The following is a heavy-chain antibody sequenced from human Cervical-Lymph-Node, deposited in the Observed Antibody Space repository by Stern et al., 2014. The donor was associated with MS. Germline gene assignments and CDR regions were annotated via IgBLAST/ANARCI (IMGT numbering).Heavy chain of an antibody. J-gene: IGHJ6*02. V-gene: IGHV4-4*02. CDR1: GDTINSCNW. Sequence: LQLEESGAGLVQPSGSLSLTCAASGDTINSCNWWSLLRPPARKRLEWIGEIYHGGSTNDNPSLKGQVTISVDKSKNQYSLNLRSVAAANTAVYYCARHTINFGSFYYGMDVWGQGTTVTVSS. CDR2: IYHGGST. D-gene: IGHD3-9*01. CDR3: ARHTINFGSFYYGMDV.